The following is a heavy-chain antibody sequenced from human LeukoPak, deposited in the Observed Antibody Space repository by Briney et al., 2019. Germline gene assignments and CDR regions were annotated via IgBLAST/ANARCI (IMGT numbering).Heavy chain of an antibody. CDR1: GYSISSGYY. V-gene: IGHV4-38-2*01. J-gene: IGHJ4*02. Sequence: SETLSLTCAVSGYSISSGYYWGWIRQPPGKGLEWIGNIYHSGSTYYNSSLKSRVTISVDTSKNQFSLKLSSVTAADTAVYYCARGDRGVIEAAALWGGYFDYWGQGTLVTVSS. CDR2: IYHSGST. CDR3: ARGDRGVIEAAALWGGYFDY. D-gene: IGHD3-10*01.